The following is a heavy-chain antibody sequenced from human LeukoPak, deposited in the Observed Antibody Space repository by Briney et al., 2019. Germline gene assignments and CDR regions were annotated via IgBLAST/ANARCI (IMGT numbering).Heavy chain of an antibody. CDR3: AKDYYDSSGLGYFVY. CDR2: ISGSGGST. V-gene: IGHV3-23*01. J-gene: IGHJ4*02. D-gene: IGHD3-22*01. Sequence: GGSLRLSCAASGFTFSSYAMSWVRQAPGKGLEWVSAISGSGGSTYYADSVKGRFTISRDNSKNTLYLQMNSLRAEDTAVYYCAKDYYDSSGLGYFVYWGQGTLVTVSS. CDR1: GFTFSSYA.